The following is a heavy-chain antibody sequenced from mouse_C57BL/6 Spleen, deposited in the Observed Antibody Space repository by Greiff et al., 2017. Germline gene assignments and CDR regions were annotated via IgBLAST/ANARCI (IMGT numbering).Heavy chain of an antibody. J-gene: IGHJ4*01. CDR2: ISDGGSYT. Sequence: EVQLVESGGGLVKPGGSLKLSCAASGFTFSSYAMSWVRQTPEKRLEWVATISDGGSYTYYPDNVKGRFTISRDNAKNNLYLQLSHLKSEDTAMYYYAIDPGSSILDAMDYWGQGTSVTVSS. CDR3: AIDPGSSILDAMDY. V-gene: IGHV5-4*01. CDR1: GFTFSSYA. D-gene: IGHD1-1*01.